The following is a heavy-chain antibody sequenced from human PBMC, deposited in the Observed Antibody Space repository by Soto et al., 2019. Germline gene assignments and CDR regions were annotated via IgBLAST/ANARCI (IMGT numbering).Heavy chain of an antibody. J-gene: IGHJ6*02. CDR3: ARRGITMVRGVMNNKYYGMHV. V-gene: IGHV1-69*13. Sequence: SVEVSCKASGGTFSSYAISWVRQAPGQGLEWVGGIIPIFGTANYAQKFQGSVTITADESTSTAYMELSSLRSEDTAVYYCARRGITMVRGVMNNKYYGMHVWGQATRVTVSS. D-gene: IGHD3-10*01. CDR2: IIPIFGTA. CDR1: GGTFSSYA.